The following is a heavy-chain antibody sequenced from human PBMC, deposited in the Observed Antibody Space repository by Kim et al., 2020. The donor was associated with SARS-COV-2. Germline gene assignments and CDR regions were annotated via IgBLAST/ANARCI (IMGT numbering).Heavy chain of an antibody. J-gene: IGHJ6*03. Sequence: KGRFTTSRDNAKNPLYLQMNSLRAEDTAVYYCARLIFGTYYYYYYYMDVWGKGTTVTVSS. CDR3: ARLIFGTYYYYYYYMDV. V-gene: IGHV3-11*01. D-gene: IGHD3-3*01.